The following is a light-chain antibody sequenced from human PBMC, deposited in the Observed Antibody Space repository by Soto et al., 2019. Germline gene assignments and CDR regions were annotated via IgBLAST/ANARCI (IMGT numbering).Light chain of an antibody. CDR1: QSLLHSNGYNY. J-gene: IGKJ1*01. Sequence: DIVMTQSPLSLPVTPGEPASISCRSSQSLLHSNGYNYLDWYLQKPGQSPQLLIYLGSNRASGVPDRFGGSGSGTCFTLKISRVEADDVGVYYCMQSLQTPWTFGQGTKVDIK. CDR3: MQSLQTPWT. CDR2: LGS. V-gene: IGKV2-28*01.